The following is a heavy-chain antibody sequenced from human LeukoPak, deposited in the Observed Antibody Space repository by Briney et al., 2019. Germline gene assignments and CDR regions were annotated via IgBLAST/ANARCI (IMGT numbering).Heavy chain of an antibody. CDR1: GGTFSSYA. CDR3: ARGGEAGDYDILTGYYSGQYYFDY. V-gene: IGHV1-69*13. Sequence: ASVKVSCKASGGTFSSYAISWVRQAPGQGLEWMGGIIPIFGTANYAQKFQGRVTITADESTSTAYMELSSLRSEDTAVYYCARGGEAGDYDILTGYYSGQYYFDYWGQGTLVTVSS. D-gene: IGHD3-9*01. CDR2: IIPIFGTA. J-gene: IGHJ4*02.